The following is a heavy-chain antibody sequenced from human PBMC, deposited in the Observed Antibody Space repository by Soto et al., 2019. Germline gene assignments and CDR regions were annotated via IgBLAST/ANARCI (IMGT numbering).Heavy chain of an antibody. J-gene: IGHJ4*02. CDR2: ISAHSGDT. CDR3: ARDWSRYFDSSGLMWFY. V-gene: IGHV1-18*04. D-gene: IGHD3-22*01. CDR1: GYTFNYYG. Sequence: ASVKVSCKASGYTFNYYGISWVRQAPGQGLEWVGWISAHSGDTKYAQNLQGRLTLTTDTSTSTAYMELTSLTSDDTAVYYCARDWSRYFDSSGLMWFYWGQGTLVTVSS.